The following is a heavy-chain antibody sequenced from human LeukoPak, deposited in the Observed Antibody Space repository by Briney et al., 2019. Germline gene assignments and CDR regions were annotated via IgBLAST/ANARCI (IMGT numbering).Heavy chain of an antibody. D-gene: IGHD3-10*01. CDR2: INPNSGGT. V-gene: IGHV1-2*02. J-gene: IGHJ4*02. CDR3: ARRPRIWFGFDY. Sequence: ASVKVSCKASGYTFTGYYMHWVRQAPGQGLEGMGWINPNSGGTNYAQKFQGRVTMTRDTSISTAYMELSRLRSDDTAVYYCARRPRIWFGFDYWGQGTLVTVSS. CDR1: GYTFTGYY.